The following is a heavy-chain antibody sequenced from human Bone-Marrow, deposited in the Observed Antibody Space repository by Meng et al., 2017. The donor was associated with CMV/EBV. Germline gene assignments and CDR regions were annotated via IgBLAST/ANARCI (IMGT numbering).Heavy chain of an antibody. J-gene: IGHJ4*02. CDR2: IRYDGNNV. CDR1: GFSFNSYA. D-gene: IGHD6-6*01. V-gene: IGHV3-30*02. Sequence: GESLKISCAASGFSFNSYAMHWVRQPPGKGLEWVTFIRYDGNNVYYADSVKGRFTVSRDNSKNTLHLQMNRLRPEDTAVYYCAKGEYNSPSLLDYWGQGTRVTGSS. CDR3: AKGEYNSPSLLDY.